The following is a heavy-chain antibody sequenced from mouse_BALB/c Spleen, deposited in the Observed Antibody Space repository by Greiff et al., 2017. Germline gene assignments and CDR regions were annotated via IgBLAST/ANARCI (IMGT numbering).Heavy chain of an antibody. J-gene: IGHJ3*01. Sequence: DVKLVESGGGLVQPGGSLRLSCATSGFTFSDFYMEWVRQPPGKRLEWIAASRNKANDYTTEYSASVKGRFIVSRDTSQSILYLQMNALRAEDTAIYYCARGHYGWFAYWGQGTLVTVSA. CDR3: ARGHYGWFAY. V-gene: IGHV7-1*02. CDR2: SRNKANDYTT. D-gene: IGHD1-1*02. CDR1: GFTFSDFY.